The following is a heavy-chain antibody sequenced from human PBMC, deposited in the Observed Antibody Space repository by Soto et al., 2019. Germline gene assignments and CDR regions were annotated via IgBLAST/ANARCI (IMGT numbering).Heavy chain of an antibody. J-gene: IGHJ6*02. D-gene: IGHD5-12*01. CDR3: ARATPLQWLRLGRRYYYGMDV. CDR2: INHSGST. V-gene: IGHV4-34*01. Sequence: QVQLQQWGAGLLKPSETLSLTCAVYGGSFSGYYWSWIRQPPGKGLEWIGEINHSGSTNYNPSLKSRVTISVDTSKNQFSLKLSSVTAADTAVYYCARATPLQWLRLGRRYYYGMDVWGQGTTVTVSS. CDR1: GGSFSGYY.